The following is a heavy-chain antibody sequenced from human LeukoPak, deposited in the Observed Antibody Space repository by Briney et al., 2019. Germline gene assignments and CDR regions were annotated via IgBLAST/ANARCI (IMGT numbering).Heavy chain of an antibody. Sequence: SETLSLTCTVSGGSISNYYWSWIRQPPGKALEWIGYIYYTGTTKYNPSLKSRATISLDTSKNQFSLKLTSVTAADTAPFFCARGYDIDVWGQGTTVTVSS. CDR3: ARGYDIDV. J-gene: IGHJ6*02. CDR1: GGSISNYY. V-gene: IGHV4-59*01. CDR2: IYYTGTT.